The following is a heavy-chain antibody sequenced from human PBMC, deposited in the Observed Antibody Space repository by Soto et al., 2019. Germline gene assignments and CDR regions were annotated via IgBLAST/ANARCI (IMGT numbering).Heavy chain of an antibody. V-gene: IGHV4-34*01. D-gene: IGHD3-22*01. CDR3: ARGGSDSSGYYYPYFAY. CDR1: GGSFSGYY. CDR2: INHSGST. J-gene: IGHJ4*02. Sequence: PSETLSLTCAVYGGSFSGYYWSWIRQPPGKGLEWIGEINHSGSTNYNPSLKSRVTISVDTSKNQFSLKLSSVTAADTAVYYCARGGSDSSGYYYPYFAYWGQGTLVTVSS.